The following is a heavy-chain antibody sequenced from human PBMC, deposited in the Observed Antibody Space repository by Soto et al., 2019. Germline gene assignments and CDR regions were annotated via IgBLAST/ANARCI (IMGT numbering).Heavy chain of an antibody. V-gene: IGHV1-18*01. CDR2: ISPYNGNT. CDR1: CYTFATFG. Sequence: ASVKVSCKSSCYTFATFGITLFRHPPGQGLEWMGWISPYNGNTDYAQKFQGRVTMTTDTSTSTAYMELRSLRSDDTAVYYCARSDSTVTTRFEYWGQGTLVTVSS. D-gene: IGHD4-17*01. J-gene: IGHJ4*02. CDR3: ARSDSTVTTRFEY.